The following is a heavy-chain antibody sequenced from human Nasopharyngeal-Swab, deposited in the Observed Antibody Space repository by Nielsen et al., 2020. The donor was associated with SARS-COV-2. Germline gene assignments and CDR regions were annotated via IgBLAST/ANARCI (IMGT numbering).Heavy chain of an antibody. J-gene: IGHJ5*02. CDR1: GFTFSNYE. V-gene: IGHV3-48*03. CDR2: IGGGGSPI. D-gene: IGHD2-8*02. Sequence: GESLKISCAASGFTFSNYEMNWVRQAPGKGLEWVSYIGGGGSPIYYADSAKGRFTISRDNAEKSLYLQMSSLRAEDTAVYYCVRASRAWSWGQGTLLTVSS. CDR3: VRASRAWS.